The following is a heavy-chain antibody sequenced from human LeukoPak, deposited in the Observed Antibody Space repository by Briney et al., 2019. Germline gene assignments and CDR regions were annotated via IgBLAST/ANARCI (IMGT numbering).Heavy chain of an antibody. CDR2: IIGSGRET. V-gene: IGHV3-23*01. CDR1: GFTFSTYA. CDR3: AKGILGYCYGANCYEFDH. Sequence: GGSLRLSCTASGFTFSTYAMNWVRQAPGKRLEWVSSIIGSGRETYYVDSVRGRITISRDNSRNTLYLQMNSLRSEESALSFIAKGILGYCYGANCYEFDHWGQGNLVPVSS. D-gene: IGHD2-2*01. J-gene: IGHJ4*02.